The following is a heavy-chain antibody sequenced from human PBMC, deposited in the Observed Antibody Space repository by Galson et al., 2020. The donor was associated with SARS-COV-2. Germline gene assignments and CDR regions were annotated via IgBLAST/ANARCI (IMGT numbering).Heavy chain of an antibody. D-gene: IGHD3-22*01. Sequence: GESLKISCAASGFTFSTYGMHWVRQLPGKGLEWVASISYDEITKFYLDSVKGRFTTSRDNFQNTLYLQMNSLRAEDTAVYYCARDAVRYDDTHGSKANWFDPWGQGTLVTVSS. CDR3: ARDAVRYDDTHGSKANWFDP. CDR1: GFTFSTYG. J-gene: IGHJ5*02. CDR2: ISYDEITK. V-gene: IGHV3-30*03.